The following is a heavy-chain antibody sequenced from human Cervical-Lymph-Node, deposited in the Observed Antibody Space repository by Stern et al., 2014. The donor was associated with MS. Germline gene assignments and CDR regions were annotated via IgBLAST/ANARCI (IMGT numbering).Heavy chain of an antibody. CDR2: IIPIFGTA. Sequence: QLVQSGAEVKKPGSSVKVSCKASGGTFSSYAISWVRQAPGQGLEWMGGIIPIFGTANYAQKFQGRVTITADESTSTAYMELRGWRSEDTPGYYWARGGRGELPDPWGQGTLVTVSS. D-gene: IGHD1-26*01. J-gene: IGHJ5*02. CDR1: GGTFSSYA. CDR3: ARGGRGELPDP. V-gene: IGHV1-69*01.